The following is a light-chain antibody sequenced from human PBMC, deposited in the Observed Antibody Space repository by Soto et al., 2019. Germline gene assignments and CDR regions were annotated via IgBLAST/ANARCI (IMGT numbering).Light chain of an antibody. CDR2: EVS. J-gene: IGLJ2*01. V-gene: IGLV2-14*01. CDR1: SSDVGRYNY. CDR3: SSYTSRTSVV. Sequence: QSALTQPASMSGSPGQSITISCTGTSSDVGRYNYVSWYQQYPGKAPKLIIFEVSIRPSGVSNRFSGSKSGTTASLTISGLQIEDEADYYCSSYTSRTSVVFGGGTKLTVL.